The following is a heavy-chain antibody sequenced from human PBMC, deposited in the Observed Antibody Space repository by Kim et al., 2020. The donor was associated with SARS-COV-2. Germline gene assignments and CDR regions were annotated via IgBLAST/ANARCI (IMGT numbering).Heavy chain of an antibody. Sequence: SETLSLTCAVSGGSIRINNWWSGVRQPPGKGLEWIGEISHTGSTNYSPSLKSRVTLSVDVSKNHFSLILTSVTAADTAVYFCSRGEVANRGVWGQGT. CDR3: SRGEVANRGV. CDR2: ISHTGST. D-gene: IGHD5-12*01. V-gene: IGHV4-4*02. J-gene: IGHJ4*02. CDR1: GGSIRINNW.